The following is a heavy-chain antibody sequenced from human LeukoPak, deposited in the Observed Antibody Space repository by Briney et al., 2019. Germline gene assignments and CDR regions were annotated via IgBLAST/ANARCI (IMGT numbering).Heavy chain of an antibody. J-gene: IGHJ4*02. V-gene: IGHV3-15*01. CDR1: GFTFSNAW. D-gene: IGHD1-1*01. CDR2: TKIKTDDGTP. Sequence: KSGGSLRLSCAASGFTFSNAWMNWMGWVRQAPGKGLVWVGLTKIKTDDGTPDYAALVKGRFTISRDDSKNTVYLEMNSLETEDTAVYYCISGGGTADYWGQGTLVSVAS. CDR3: ISGGGTADY.